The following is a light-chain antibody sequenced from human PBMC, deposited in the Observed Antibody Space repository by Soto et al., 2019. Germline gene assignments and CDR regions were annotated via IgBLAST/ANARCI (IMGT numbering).Light chain of an antibody. J-gene: IGKJ4*01. CDR2: DAS. Sequence: DIVLTQSPATLSLSPGDRATLSCRASQRVSSYLAWYQQKPGQAPRLLIYDASNRATGIPARFSGSGSGTDFTLTISSLEPEDFAVYYCQQRSNWPPLTFGGGTKVEIK. CDR3: QQRSNWPPLT. V-gene: IGKV3-11*01. CDR1: QRVSSY.